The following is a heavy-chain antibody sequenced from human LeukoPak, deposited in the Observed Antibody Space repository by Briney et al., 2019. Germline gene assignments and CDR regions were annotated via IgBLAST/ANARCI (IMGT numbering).Heavy chain of an antibody. Sequence: GGPLRLSCAASGFTFSSYAMSWVRQAPGKGLEWVSAISGSGGSTYYADSVKGRFTISRDNAKNSLYLQMNSLRAEDTAVYYCARIIPAAMNWYFDLWGRGTLVTVSS. CDR2: ISGSGGST. D-gene: IGHD2-2*01. V-gene: IGHV3-23*01. CDR3: ARIIPAAMNWYFDL. CDR1: GFTFSSYA. J-gene: IGHJ2*01.